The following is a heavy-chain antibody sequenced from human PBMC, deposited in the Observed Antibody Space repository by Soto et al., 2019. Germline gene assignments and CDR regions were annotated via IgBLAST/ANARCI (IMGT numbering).Heavy chain of an antibody. CDR3: TRTYSSRWYGGWFAP. D-gene: IGHD6-19*01. V-gene: IGHV3-21*01. Sequence: EVQLVESGGGLVKPGGSLRLSCAASGFTFSSYSMNWVRQAPGKGLEWVSSISSSSSYIYYVDSVKGRFTISRDNAENSLYLQMNSLRAEDTAVYYCTRTYSSRWYGGWFAPWGQGTLVTVSS. J-gene: IGHJ5*02. CDR2: ISSSSSYI. CDR1: GFTFSSYS.